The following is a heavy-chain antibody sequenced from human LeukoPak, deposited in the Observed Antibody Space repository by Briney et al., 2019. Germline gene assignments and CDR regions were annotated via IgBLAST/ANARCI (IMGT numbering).Heavy chain of an antibody. D-gene: IGHD2-8*01. V-gene: IGHV4-59*01. CDR3: ARDGYCTNGVCSPGWFDP. J-gene: IGHJ5*02. CDR2: IYYSGST. CDR1: GGSISSYY. Sequence: TSETLSLTCTVSGGSISSYYWSWIRQPPGKGLEWIGYIYYSGSTNYNPSLKSRVTISVDTSKNQFSLKLSSVTAADTAVYYCARDGYCTNGVCSPGWFDPWGQGTLVTVSS.